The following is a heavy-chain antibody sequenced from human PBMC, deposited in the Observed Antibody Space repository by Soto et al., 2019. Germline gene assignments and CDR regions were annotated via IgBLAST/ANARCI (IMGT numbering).Heavy chain of an antibody. V-gene: IGHV3-30*18. CDR1: GFSFSNCG. D-gene: IGHD2-15*01. CDR3: VKGSEVARQELDY. Sequence: QVQLVESGGGVVQPGRSLRLSCAASGFSFSNCGMHWVRQAPGKGLEWVAAISFDGSDKYYLESVKGRFTISTDNSKNTLFLQMNSLRVEDTAVYYCVKGSEVARQELDYWGQGTLVTVSS. CDR2: ISFDGSDK. J-gene: IGHJ4*02.